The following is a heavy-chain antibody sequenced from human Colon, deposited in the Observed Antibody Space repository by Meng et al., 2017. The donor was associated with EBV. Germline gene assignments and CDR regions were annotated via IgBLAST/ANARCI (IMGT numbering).Heavy chain of an antibody. CDR2: IFYSGNT. Sequence: LHLPVCGLGLMSPSQTLPLTFRFYGGHLTTNRYYGWCILQSPGKGLEWFGSIFYSGNTYFKPSLKTRVTIALDTPKNQFSLKLSPVTAADTAIFFCARERGGVTRDFDSWGQGALVTVSS. J-gene: IGHJ4*02. V-gene: IGHV4-39*07. CDR3: ARERGGVTRDFDS. CDR1: GGHLTTNRYY. D-gene: IGHD3-16*01.